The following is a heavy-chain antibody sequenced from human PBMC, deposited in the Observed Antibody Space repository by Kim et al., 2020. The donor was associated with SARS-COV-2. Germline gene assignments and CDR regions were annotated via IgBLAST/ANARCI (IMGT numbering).Heavy chain of an antibody. V-gene: IGHV3-23*01. Sequence: VKGRFTIAGDNAKNTLYLQMNSLRAEDTAVYYCAKADSKGYLYYYYYMDVWGKGTTVTVSS. J-gene: IGHJ6*03. CDR3: AKADSKGYLYYYYYMDV. D-gene: IGHD4-4*01.